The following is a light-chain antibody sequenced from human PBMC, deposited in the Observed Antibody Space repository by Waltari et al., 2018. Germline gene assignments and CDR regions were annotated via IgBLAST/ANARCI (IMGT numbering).Light chain of an antibody. J-gene: IGKJ2*01. V-gene: IGKV3-20*01. CDR1: QNVHNNY. CDR3: HQDFTSPYT. CDR2: ATS. Sequence: VLTQSPGTLSLSPGERGTLSCRASQNVHNNYVGWYQQKPGQAPRLLIYATSNRATGIPDRFSGSGSVTDCTVTISRLEPEDFAVYFCHQDFTSPYTFGQGTKLQI.